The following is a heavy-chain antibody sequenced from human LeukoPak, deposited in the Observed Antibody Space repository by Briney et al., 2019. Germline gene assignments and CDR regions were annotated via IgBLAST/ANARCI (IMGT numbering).Heavy chain of an antibody. V-gene: IGHV3-7*01. Sequence: GGSLRLSCAASGFTFSSHWISWVRQAPGKGLEWVANINQDGSEKYYVDSVRGRFTISRDNAKNSLYLQMNSLRAEDTAVYYCARAPRYWGQGTLVTVSS. CDR2: INQDGSEK. J-gene: IGHJ4*02. CDR3: ARAPRY. CDR1: GFTFSSHW.